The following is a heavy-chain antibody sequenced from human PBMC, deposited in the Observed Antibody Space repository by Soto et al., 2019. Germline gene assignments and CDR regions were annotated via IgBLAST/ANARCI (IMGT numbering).Heavy chain of an antibody. Sequence: PSETLSLTCTVSGASIRSSGDYWAWIRQSPGKGLEWIGSFHSSGNTYYNPSLKSRVAIFVDTSKNQFSLKLRSVTAADTAMFYCARQVRGIGDLASQYYYYGMDVWGQGTTVTVSS. J-gene: IGHJ6*02. V-gene: IGHV4-39*01. CDR2: FHSSGNT. D-gene: IGHD2-2*01. CDR1: GASIRSSGDY. CDR3: ARQVRGIGDLASQYYYYGMDV.